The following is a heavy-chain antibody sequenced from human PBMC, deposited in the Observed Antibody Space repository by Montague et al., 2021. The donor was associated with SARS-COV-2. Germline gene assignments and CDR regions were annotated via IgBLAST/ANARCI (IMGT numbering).Heavy chain of an antibody. CDR3: ASLPRITIFGVVIHFDY. CDR1: GGSISSSSYY. V-gene: IGHV4-39*01. CDR2: IYYSGST. D-gene: IGHD3-3*01. J-gene: IGHJ4*02. Sequence: SETLSLTCTVSGGSISSSSYYWGWIRQPPGKGLEWIGSIYYSGSTYYNPSLKSRVTISVDTSKNQFSLKLSSVTAADTAVYCCASLPRITIFGVVIHFDYWGQGTLVTVSS.